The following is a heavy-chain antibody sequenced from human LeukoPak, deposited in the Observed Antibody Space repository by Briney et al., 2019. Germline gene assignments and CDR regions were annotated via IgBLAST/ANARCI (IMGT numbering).Heavy chain of an antibody. CDR2: IWYDGSNK. Sequence: GGSLRLSCTASGFTFSSYGMHWVRQAPGKGLEWVAVIWYDGSNKYYADSVKGRFTISRDNSKNTLYLQMNSLRAEDTAVYYCARDFTYYDFWSGYYLDYWGQGTLVTVSS. CDR3: ARDFTYYDFWSGYYLDY. V-gene: IGHV3-33*01. J-gene: IGHJ4*02. CDR1: GFTFSSYG. D-gene: IGHD3-3*01.